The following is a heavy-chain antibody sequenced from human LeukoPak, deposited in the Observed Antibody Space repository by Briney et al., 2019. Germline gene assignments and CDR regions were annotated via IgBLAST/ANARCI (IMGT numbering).Heavy chain of an antibody. V-gene: IGHV1-69*05. J-gene: IGHJ4*02. CDR2: IIPISGTA. D-gene: IGHD2-2*01. Sequence: GASVKVSCKASGGTFSSYAISWVRQAPGQGLEWMGGIIPISGTANYAQKFQGRVMITTDESTSTAYMELSSLRSEDTAVYYCATNIVVVPAAVDYWGQGTLVTVSS. CDR1: GGTFSSYA. CDR3: ATNIVVVPAAVDY.